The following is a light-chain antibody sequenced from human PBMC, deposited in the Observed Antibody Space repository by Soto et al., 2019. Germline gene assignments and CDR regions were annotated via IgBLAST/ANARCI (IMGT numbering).Light chain of an antibody. Sequence: DIQMTQSPSSLSASVGDRVTITYRASQSISSYLHWYQQKPGKAPKLVIYTASRLQSGIPSRFSGSGSGTDFTLTISSLQPDDFATYYCQQSYSTPPTFGQGTKVDIK. CDR2: TAS. CDR3: QQSYSTPPT. CDR1: QSISSY. J-gene: IGKJ1*01. V-gene: IGKV1-39*01.